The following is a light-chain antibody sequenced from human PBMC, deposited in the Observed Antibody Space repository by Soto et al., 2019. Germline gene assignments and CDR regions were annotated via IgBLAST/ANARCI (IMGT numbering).Light chain of an antibody. CDR1: QRLASSY. V-gene: IGKV3-15*01. Sequence: DIELTQSPGTLSLSPGERATLSCRASQRLASSYLAWYQQKPGQAPRLLIYGASTRATDIPARFTGSGSGTEFTLTIGSLQSEDFAVYYCQQYNSWPVTFGQGTKVDIK. CDR2: GAS. CDR3: QQYNSWPVT. J-gene: IGKJ1*01.